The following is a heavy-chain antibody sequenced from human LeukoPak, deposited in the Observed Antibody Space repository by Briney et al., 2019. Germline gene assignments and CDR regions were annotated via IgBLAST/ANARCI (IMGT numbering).Heavy chain of an antibody. CDR1: GGSISSSNW. V-gene: IGHV4-4*02. J-gene: IGHJ3*02. Sequence: SETLSLTCAVSGGSISSSNWWSWVRQPPGKGLEWIGEIYHNGSTNYNPSLKSRVTISVDTSKNQFSLKLSSVTAADTAVYYCARSYYYDSSGFDAFDIWGQGTMVTVSS. CDR3: ARSYYYDSSGFDAFDI. D-gene: IGHD3-22*01. CDR2: IYHNGST.